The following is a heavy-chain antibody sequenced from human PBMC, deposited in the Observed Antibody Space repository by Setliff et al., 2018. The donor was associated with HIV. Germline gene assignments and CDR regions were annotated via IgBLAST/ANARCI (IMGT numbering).Heavy chain of an antibody. J-gene: IGHJ3*02. CDR2: MSHSGST. CDR3: GRHNSHGLGGGAGGDFDI. V-gene: IGHV4-39*07. Sequence: SETLSLTCSVSGGSINSGNYYWGWIRQPPGKGLEWIGSMSHSGSTLYKPPLKSRVSISVDTSNNHFSLKLRSVTAADTAVYYCGRHNSHGLGGGAGGDFDIWGQGTMVTVSS. D-gene: IGHD2-21*01. CDR1: GGSINSGNYY.